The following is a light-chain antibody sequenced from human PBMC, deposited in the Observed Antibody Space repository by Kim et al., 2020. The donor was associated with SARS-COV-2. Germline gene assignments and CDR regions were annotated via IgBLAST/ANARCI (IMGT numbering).Light chain of an antibody. CDR2: AAS. CDR3: LQDYNFPFT. CDR1: QGIGND. V-gene: IGKV1-6*01. Sequence: AIQMTQSPSSLSASVGDRVTITCRASQGIGNDLSWYQQKPGKAPNLLIYAASSLQSGVPSRFSGSGSGTEFTLTINSLHPEDFATYYCLQDYNFPFTFGPGTKVDIK. J-gene: IGKJ3*01.